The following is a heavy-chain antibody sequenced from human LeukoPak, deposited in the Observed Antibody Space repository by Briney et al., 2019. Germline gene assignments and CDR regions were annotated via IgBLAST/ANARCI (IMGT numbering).Heavy chain of an antibody. J-gene: IGHJ6*02. CDR1: GDSISRYD. CDR2: FHDSGST. V-gene: IGHV4-59*08. Sequence: PSETLSLTCTVSGDSISRYDWSWIRQPPGKGLEWIGCFHDSGSTNYNSSLKSRVTISVDTSKNQFSLKLSSVTAADTAVYYCARRRRSGYFPHYHYYYGMDVRGQGTTVTVSS. CDR3: ARRRRSGYFPHYHYYYGMDV. D-gene: IGHD3-3*01.